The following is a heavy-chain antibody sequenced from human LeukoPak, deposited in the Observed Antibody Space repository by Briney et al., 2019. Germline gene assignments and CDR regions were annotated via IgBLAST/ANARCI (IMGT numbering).Heavy chain of an antibody. V-gene: IGHV4-34*01. Sequence: SETLSLTCAVYGGSFSGYYWSWIRQPPGKGLEWIGEINHSGSTNYNPSLKSRVTISVDTSKNQFSLKLSSVTAADTAVYYCARHDGTGYYNPFDYWGRGALVIVSS. CDR3: ARHDGTGYYNPFDY. D-gene: IGHD3-9*01. CDR1: GGSFSGYY. J-gene: IGHJ4*02. CDR2: INHSGST.